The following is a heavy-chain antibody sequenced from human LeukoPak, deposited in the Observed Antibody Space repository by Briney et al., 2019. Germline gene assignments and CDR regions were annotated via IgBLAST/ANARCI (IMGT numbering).Heavy chain of an antibody. Sequence: SETLSLTCTVSGGSISSGSYYWSWIRQPAGKGLEWIGRIYTSGSTNYNPSLKSRVTISVDTSKNQFSLKLSSVTAADTAVYYCARDVWFGAGRTFDYWGQGTLVTVSS. CDR1: GGSISSGSYY. D-gene: IGHD3-10*01. CDR2: IYTSGST. V-gene: IGHV4-61*02. J-gene: IGHJ4*02. CDR3: ARDVWFGAGRTFDY.